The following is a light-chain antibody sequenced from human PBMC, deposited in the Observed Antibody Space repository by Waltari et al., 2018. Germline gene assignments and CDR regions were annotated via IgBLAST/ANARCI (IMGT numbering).Light chain of an antibody. CDR1: RSLDNY. J-gene: IGKJ2*01. CDR3: QQTYSTPAST. Sequence: DIQMTQSPSFLSASVGDRVTITCRASRSLDNYLNWYQHKPGKAPNLLIYAASSLQSGVPSRFSGSGYGTDFTLTISSLQPEDFATYYCQQTYSTPASTFGQGTKLEIK. CDR2: AAS. V-gene: IGKV1-39*01.